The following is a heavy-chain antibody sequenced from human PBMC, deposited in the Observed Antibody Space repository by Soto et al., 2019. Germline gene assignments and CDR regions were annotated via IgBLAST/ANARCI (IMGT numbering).Heavy chain of an antibody. CDR1: GGSISSGGYS. V-gene: IGHV4-30-2*03. Sequence: SETLSLTCAVSGGSISSGGYSWSWIRQPPGKGLEWIGYMYHSGSTYYNPSLKSRVTISVDTSKNQFSLKLSSVTAADTAVYYCARHWGNYVGYYYGMDVWGQGTTVTVSS. CDR2: MYHSGST. J-gene: IGHJ6*02. CDR3: ARHWGNYVGYYYGMDV. D-gene: IGHD4-4*01.